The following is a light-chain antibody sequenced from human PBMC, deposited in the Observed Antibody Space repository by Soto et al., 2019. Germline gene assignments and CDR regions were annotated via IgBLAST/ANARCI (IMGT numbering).Light chain of an antibody. CDR1: RSVSSNY. CDR3: QQYRPSPAIS. CDR2: AVS. J-gene: IGKJ5*01. V-gene: IGKV3-20*01. Sequence: VLTQSPGTLSLSPGEIATLSFRASRSVSSNYLGWYQQKPGQAPRLLIYAVSTRATGIPDRFSGSGSGTDFTLTISRLEPEDSALYFCQQYRPSPAISFGQGTRLEIK.